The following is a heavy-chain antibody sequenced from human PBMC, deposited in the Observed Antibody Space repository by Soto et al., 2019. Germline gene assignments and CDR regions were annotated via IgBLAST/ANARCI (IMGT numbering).Heavy chain of an antibody. CDR3: VRSPGDFRYGLDV. CDR1: GYTFTTYN. CDR2: INPSDGTT. V-gene: IGHV1-46*01. Sequence: QVQLVQSWAEVKKPGASVKVSCKASGYTFTTYNMHWVQQAPGQGPEWMGVINPSDGTTSLAQGFQGRVTMTRDTSTSTAYMELNRLTSDDTAVYYCVRSPGDFRYGLDVWGQGTTVTVSS. J-gene: IGHJ6*02. D-gene: IGHD2-21*02.